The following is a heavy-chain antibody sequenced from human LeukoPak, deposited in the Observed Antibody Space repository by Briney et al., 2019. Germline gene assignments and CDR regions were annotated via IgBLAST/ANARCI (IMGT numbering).Heavy chain of an antibody. CDR1: GYTFTSYD. D-gene: IGHD6-19*01. CDR2: MNPNSGNT. V-gene: IGHV1-8*01. CDR3: ARLGIAVAGTPPVEYYYGMDV. Sequence: GASVKVSCKASGYTFTSYDINWVRQATGQGLEWMGWMNPNSGNTGYAQKFQGRVTMTRNTSISTAYMELSSLRSEDTAVYYFARLGIAVAGTPPVEYYYGMDVWGQGTTVTVSS. J-gene: IGHJ6*02.